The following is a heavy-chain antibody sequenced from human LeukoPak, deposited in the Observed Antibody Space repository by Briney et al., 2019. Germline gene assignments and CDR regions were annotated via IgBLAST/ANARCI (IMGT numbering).Heavy chain of an antibody. CDR3: AREGGTNYYYYYYMDV. J-gene: IGHJ6*03. CDR1: GYTFTSYG. D-gene: IGHD1-26*01. Sequence: ASVKLSCKASGYTFTSYGISWVRQAPGQGLVWMGWISAYNGNTNYAQKLQGRVTMTTDTSTSTAYMELRSLRSDDTAVYYCAREGGTNYYYYYYMDVWGKGTTVTVSS. CDR2: ISAYNGNT. V-gene: IGHV1-18*01.